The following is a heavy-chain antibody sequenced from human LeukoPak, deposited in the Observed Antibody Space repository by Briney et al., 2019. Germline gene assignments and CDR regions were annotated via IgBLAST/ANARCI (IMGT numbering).Heavy chain of an antibody. V-gene: IGHV1-18*01. CDR3: AAGETYYYDSSGYYGFDY. CDR2: ISAYNGNT. J-gene: IGHJ4*02. CDR1: GYTFTSYG. Sequence: ASVKVSCKASGYTFTSYGISWVRQAPGQGLEWMGWISAYNGNTNYAQKLQGGVTMTTDTSTSTAYMELRSLRSDDTAVYYCAAGETYYYDSSGYYGFDYWGQGTLVTVSS. D-gene: IGHD3-22*01.